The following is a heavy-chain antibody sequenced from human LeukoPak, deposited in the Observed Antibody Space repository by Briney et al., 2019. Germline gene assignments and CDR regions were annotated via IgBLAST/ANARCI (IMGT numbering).Heavy chain of an antibody. D-gene: IGHD5-12*01. J-gene: IGHJ4*02. V-gene: IGHV3-9*01. CDR1: GFTFDDYA. Sequence: PGRSLRLSCAASGFTFDDYAMHWVRQAPGKGLEWVSGISWNSGNIGYADSVKGRFTISRDSAKNSLYLQMNSLRAEDTALYYCAKDSGYSGYEGGFDYWGQGTLVTVSS. CDR3: AKDSGYSGYEGGFDY. CDR2: ISWNSGNI.